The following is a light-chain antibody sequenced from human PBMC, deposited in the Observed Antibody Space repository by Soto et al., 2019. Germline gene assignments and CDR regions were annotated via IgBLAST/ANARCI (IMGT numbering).Light chain of an antibody. J-gene: IGLJ2*01. CDR1: SSDLGGYHY. Sequence: QSALTQPASVSGSPGPSITISCTGTSSDLGGYHYVSWYQQHPGKAPKLIIYDVSYRPSGVSNRFSGSKSGNTASLTISGLQAEDEADYYCSSYTTSSTHVVFGGGTQLTVL. CDR2: DVS. CDR3: SSYTTSSTHVV. V-gene: IGLV2-14*01.